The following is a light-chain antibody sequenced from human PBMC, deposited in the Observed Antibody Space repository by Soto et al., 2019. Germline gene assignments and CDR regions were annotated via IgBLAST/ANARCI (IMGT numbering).Light chain of an antibody. Sequence: EIVLTQSPATLSLSPGERATLSCRASQNVRSYLAWYHQKPRQAPRLLIHDASSSATGIPDRFSGGGSATDFTLTISSREAEDAAVYYCRQRTSWPRSTFGQGTRLEIK. V-gene: IGKV3-11*01. J-gene: IGKJ5*01. CDR1: QNVRSY. CDR2: DAS. CDR3: RQRTSWPRST.